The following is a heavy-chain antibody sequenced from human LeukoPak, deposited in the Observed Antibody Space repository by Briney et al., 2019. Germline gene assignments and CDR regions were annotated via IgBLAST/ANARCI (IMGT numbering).Heavy chain of an antibody. CDR1: GGSISSSSYY. J-gene: IGHJ5*02. CDR2: IYYSGST. Sequence: SETLSLTCTVSGGSISSSSYYWGWIRQPPGKGLEWIGSIYYSGSTYYNPSLKSRVTISVDTSKNQFSLKLSSVTAADTAVYYCARGSSAVAFNWFDPWGQGTLVTVSS. V-gene: IGHV4-39*01. CDR3: ARGSSAVAFNWFDP. D-gene: IGHD6-19*01.